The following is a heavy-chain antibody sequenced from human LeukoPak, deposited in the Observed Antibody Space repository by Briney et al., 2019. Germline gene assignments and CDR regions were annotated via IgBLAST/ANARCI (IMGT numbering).Heavy chain of an antibody. Sequence: GGSLRLSCAASGFTFSSYAMHWVRQAPGKGLEWVAVISYDGSNKYYADSVKGRFTISRDNSKNTLYLQMNYLRVEDTAVYYCARDPNGDYLGAFDFWGQGTLVTASS. CDR1: GFTFSSYA. CDR3: ARDPNGDYLGAFDF. J-gene: IGHJ3*01. V-gene: IGHV3-30-3*01. CDR2: ISYDGSNK. D-gene: IGHD4-17*01.